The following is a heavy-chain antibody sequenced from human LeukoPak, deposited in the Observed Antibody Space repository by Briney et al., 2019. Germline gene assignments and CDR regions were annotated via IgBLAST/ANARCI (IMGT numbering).Heavy chain of an antibody. D-gene: IGHD3-22*01. CDR3: ARQRGHYDSSGYYDY. CDR1: GGSISSYY. Sequence: SETLSLTCTVSGGSISSYYWSWIRQPPGKGLEWIGYIYYSGSTNYNPSLKSRVTISVDTSKNQFSLKLSSVTAADTAVNYCARQRGHYDSSGYYDYWGQGTLVTVSS. V-gene: IGHV4-59*08. CDR2: IYYSGST. J-gene: IGHJ4*02.